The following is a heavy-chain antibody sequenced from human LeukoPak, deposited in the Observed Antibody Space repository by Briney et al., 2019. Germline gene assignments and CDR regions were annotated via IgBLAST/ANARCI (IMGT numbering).Heavy chain of an antibody. J-gene: IGHJ4*02. CDR2: ISSSSKTI. Sequence: PGGSLRLSCAASGFTFSRYEMNWVRQAPGKGLEWVSYISSSSKTIYYADSVKGRFTISRDNAKNSLYLQMNSLRDKDSAVYYCARDQGIFDYWGQGTLVTVSS. V-gene: IGHV3-48*03. CDR1: GFTFSRYE. CDR3: ARDQGIFDY.